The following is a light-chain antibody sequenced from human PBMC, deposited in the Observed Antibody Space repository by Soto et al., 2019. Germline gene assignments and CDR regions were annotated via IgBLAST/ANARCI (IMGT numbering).Light chain of an antibody. J-gene: IGLJ1*01. V-gene: IGLV2-8*01. CDR2: EVS. CDR3: ASYAGSQNYV. Sequence: QSVLTQPPSPSGPLGQSVTISCTGTSADVGGYNFVSWYQQHPGKAPKLMIFEVSQRPSGVPDRFSGSKSGNTASLTVSELQAEDEADYYCASYAGSQNYVFGTGTRSPS. CDR1: SADVGGYNF.